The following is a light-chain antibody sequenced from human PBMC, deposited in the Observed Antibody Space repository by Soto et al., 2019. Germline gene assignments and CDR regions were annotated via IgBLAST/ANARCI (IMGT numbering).Light chain of an antibody. V-gene: IGLV2-14*01. CDR1: SSDIGGYNY. CDR3: SSYTNTTNAGV. J-gene: IGLJ1*01. Sequence: QSVLTQPASVSGSPGQSITISCTGTSSDIGGYNYVSWYQQHPGKAPKLMIYEVSNRPSGVSNRFSGSKSGNTASLTISGLQAADEDDYYCSSYTNTTNAGVFGTATKLTVL. CDR2: EVS.